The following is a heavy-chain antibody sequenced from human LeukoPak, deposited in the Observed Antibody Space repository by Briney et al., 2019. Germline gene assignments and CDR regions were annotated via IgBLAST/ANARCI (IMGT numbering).Heavy chain of an antibody. CDR2: ISGSGGST. V-gene: IGHV3-23*01. J-gene: IGHJ4*02. Sequence: GGSLRLSCAVSGLTFSDHYMDWVRQAPGKGLEWVSAISGSGGSTYYADSVKGRFTISRDNSKNTLYLQMNSLRAEDTAVYYCAKESDYYYGSGSYQGYWGQGTLVIVSS. D-gene: IGHD3-10*01. CDR1: GLTFSDHY. CDR3: AKESDYYYGSGSYQGY.